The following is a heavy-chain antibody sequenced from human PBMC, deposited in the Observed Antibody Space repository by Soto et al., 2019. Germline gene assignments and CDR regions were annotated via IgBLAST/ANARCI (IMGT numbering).Heavy chain of an antibody. CDR2: ISYDGSNK. J-gene: IGHJ6*02. D-gene: IGHD2-15*01. CDR1: GFTFSSYG. CDR3: AKDSLGYCSGGSCSAYGMDV. V-gene: IGHV3-30*18. Sequence: GGSVRLSCAASGFTFSSYGMHWVRQAPGKGLEWVAVISYDGSNKYYADSVNGRFTISRDNSKNTLYLQMNSLRAEDTAVYYCAKDSLGYCSGGSCSAYGMDVWGQGTTVTVSS.